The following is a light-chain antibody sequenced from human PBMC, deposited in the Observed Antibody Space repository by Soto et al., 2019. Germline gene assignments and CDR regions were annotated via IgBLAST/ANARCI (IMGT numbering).Light chain of an antibody. Sequence: QSALTQPASVSGSPGQSITISCTGTSSDVGGFIFVSWYQQHPGRAPKLMIYDVSNRPSGVSNRFSGSKSGNTASLTISGLQADDEADYYCCSYAGSSTPVVFGGGTKLTVL. V-gene: IGLV2-14*01. CDR2: DVS. CDR3: CSYAGSSTPVV. J-gene: IGLJ2*01. CDR1: SSDVGGFIF.